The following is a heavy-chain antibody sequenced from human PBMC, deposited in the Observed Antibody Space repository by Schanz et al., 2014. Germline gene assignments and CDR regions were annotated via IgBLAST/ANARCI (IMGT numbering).Heavy chain of an antibody. Sequence: QVQLVQSGAEVKKPGASVKVSCKASGYTFTSYGISWVRQAPGQGLEWVGWISVYNHNKEYDQKLQGRVTMTTDTSTSTAYMELRSLRSDDTAVYYCARDAADFYDILTEEDYWGQGTLVTVSS. CDR3: ARDAADFYDILTEEDY. J-gene: IGHJ4*02. D-gene: IGHD3-9*01. V-gene: IGHV1-18*01. CDR1: GYTFTSYG. CDR2: ISVYNHNK.